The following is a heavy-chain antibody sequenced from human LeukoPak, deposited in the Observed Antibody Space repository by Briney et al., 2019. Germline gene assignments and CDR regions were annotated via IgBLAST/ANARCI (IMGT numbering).Heavy chain of an antibody. V-gene: IGHV4-59*08. CDR3: ARQSVAGTMADY. D-gene: IGHD6-19*01. CDR1: GGSISSYY. Sequence: SETLSLTCTVSGGSISSYYWSWIRQPPGKGLEWIGYIYYSGSTNYNPTLKSRVTIPVDTSKNQFSLKLSSVTAADTAVYYCARQSVAGTMADYWGQGTLVTVSS. CDR2: IYYSGST. J-gene: IGHJ4*02.